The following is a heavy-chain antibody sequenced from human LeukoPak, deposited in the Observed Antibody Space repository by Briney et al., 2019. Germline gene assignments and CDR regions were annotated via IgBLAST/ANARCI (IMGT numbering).Heavy chain of an antibody. Sequence: GESLKISCKGSAVTFNNYWIGWVRQLPGKGLDWMGIIYPGDSETRYSPSFQGQVTMSVDKSINTAYLHWGSLKASDTAIYFCARLSTRLLDHWGRGTRVTVSS. CDR1: AVTFNNYW. CDR3: ARLSTRLLDH. D-gene: IGHD3-3*01. J-gene: IGHJ4*02. V-gene: IGHV5-51*01. CDR2: IYPGDSET.